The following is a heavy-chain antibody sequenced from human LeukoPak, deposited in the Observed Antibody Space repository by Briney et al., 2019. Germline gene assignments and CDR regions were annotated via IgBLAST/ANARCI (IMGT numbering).Heavy chain of an antibody. CDR1: GFTFSSYA. Sequence: GGSLRLSCAASGFTFSSYAMSWVRQAPGKGLEWVSAITGGGGSTYYADSVKGRFTISRDNAKNSLYLQMNSLRAEDTAVYYCARDSGSGSSDFDYWGQGTLVTVSS. CDR3: ARDSGSGSSDFDY. D-gene: IGHD2-2*01. CDR2: ITGGGGST. J-gene: IGHJ4*02. V-gene: IGHV3-23*01.